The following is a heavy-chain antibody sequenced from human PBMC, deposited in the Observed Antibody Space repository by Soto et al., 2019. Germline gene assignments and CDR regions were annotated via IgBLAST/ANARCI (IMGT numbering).Heavy chain of an antibody. CDR1: GFTFSSYS. J-gene: IGHJ5*02. D-gene: IGHD2-2*01. CDR3: ARDDCSSTSCYLRP. V-gene: IGHV3-21*01. CDR2: ISSSSSYI. Sequence: GGSLRLSCAASGFTFSSYSMNWVRQAPGKGLEWVSSISSSSSYIYYADSVKGRFTISRDNAKNSLYLQMNSLRAEDTAVYYCARDDCSSTSCYLRPWGQGTLVTVSS.